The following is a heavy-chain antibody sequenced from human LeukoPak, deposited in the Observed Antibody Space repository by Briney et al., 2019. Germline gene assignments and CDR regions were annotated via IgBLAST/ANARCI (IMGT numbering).Heavy chain of an antibody. J-gene: IGHJ4*02. CDR3: AGGLVRPKVWFDY. V-gene: IGHV4-59*12. CDR2: IYYSGST. D-gene: IGHD3/OR15-3a*01. CDR1: GGSISSYY. Sequence: SETLSLTCTVSGGSISSYYWNWIRQPPGKGLEWIGYIYYSGSTNYNPSLKSRVTISVDTSKNQFSLKLSSVTAADTAVYYCAGGLVRPKVWFDYWGQGTLVTVSS.